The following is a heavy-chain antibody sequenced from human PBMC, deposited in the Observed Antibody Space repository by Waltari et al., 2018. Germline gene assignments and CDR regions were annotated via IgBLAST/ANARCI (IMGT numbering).Heavy chain of an antibody. J-gene: IGHJ3*02. CDR2: IKQEGSGK. D-gene: IGHD1-26*01. Sequence: EVQLVESGGGLVQPGGSLRLSCAASGFTFSSYWMSWVRQAPGKGLEWVANIKQEGSGKYYVDSVRGRFTISRDNAKNSLYLQMNSLRAEDTAVYYCARDRYSGSYYGAFDIWGQGTMVTVSS. CDR1: GFTFSSYW. V-gene: IGHV3-7*01. CDR3: ARDRYSGSYYGAFDI.